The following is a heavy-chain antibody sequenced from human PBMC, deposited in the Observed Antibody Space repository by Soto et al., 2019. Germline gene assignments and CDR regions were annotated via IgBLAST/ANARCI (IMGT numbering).Heavy chain of an antibody. CDR1: GYTLTELS. D-gene: IGHD6-19*01. CDR3: ATIPPSGWYAYRGFDY. Sequence: QVQLVQSGAEVKKPGASVKVSCKVSGYTLTELSMHWVRQAPGKGLEWMGGFDPEDGETIYAQKFQGRVTMTEDISTDTAYLELSSLRSEDTAVYYRATIPPSGWYAYRGFDYWGQGTLVTVSS. V-gene: IGHV1-24*01. CDR2: FDPEDGET. J-gene: IGHJ4*02.